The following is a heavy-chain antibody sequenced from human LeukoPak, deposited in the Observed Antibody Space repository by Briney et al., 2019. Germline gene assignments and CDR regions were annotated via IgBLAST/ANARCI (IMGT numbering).Heavy chain of an antibody. D-gene: IGHD3-10*01. Sequence: GGSLRLFCAASGFTFSSYGMHWVRQAPGKGLEWVAVIWYDGSNKYYADSVKGRFTISRDNSKNTLYLQMNSLRAEDTAVYYCARDVSVSWFGELSPDYWGQGTLVTVSS. CDR3: ARDVSVSWFGELSPDY. V-gene: IGHV3-33*01. CDR1: GFTFSSYG. CDR2: IWYDGSNK. J-gene: IGHJ4*02.